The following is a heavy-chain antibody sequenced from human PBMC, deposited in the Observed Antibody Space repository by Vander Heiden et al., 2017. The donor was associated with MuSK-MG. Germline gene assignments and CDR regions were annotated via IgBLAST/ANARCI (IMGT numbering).Heavy chain of an antibody. CDR2: IYYSGST. D-gene: IGHD3-9*01. CDR1: GGSTSSGGYY. Sequence: QVQLQESGPGLVKPSQTLSLTCPVSGGSTSSGGYYWGWIRQHPGKGLEWIGYIYYSGSTYYNPSLKSRVTISVDTSKNQFSLKLISVTAADTAVYYCARRPRVYDILTGYYPGTYDYWGQGTLVTVSS. CDR3: ARRPRVYDILTGYYPGTYDY. J-gene: IGHJ4*02. V-gene: IGHV4-31*03.